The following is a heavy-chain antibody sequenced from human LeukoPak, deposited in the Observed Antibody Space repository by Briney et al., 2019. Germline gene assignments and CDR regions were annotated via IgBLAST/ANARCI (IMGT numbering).Heavy chain of an antibody. CDR3: AKSFEAGYSSRVSHWLAFDI. J-gene: IGHJ3*02. CDR1: GFTFSSYG. D-gene: IGHD6-19*01. Sequence: GGSLRLSCAASGFTFSSYGMHWVRQAPGKGLEWVAFIRYDGSNKYYADSVKGRFTISRDNSKNTLYLQMNSLRAEDTAVYYCAKSFEAGYSSRVSHWLAFDIWGRGTMVTVSS. CDR2: IRYDGSNK. V-gene: IGHV3-30*02.